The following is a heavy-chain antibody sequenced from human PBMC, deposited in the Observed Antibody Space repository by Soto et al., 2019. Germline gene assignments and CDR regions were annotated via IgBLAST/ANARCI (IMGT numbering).Heavy chain of an antibody. J-gene: IGHJ4*02. V-gene: IGHV1-2*02. Sequence: ASVKVSCKASGYTFTGYYMHWVRQAPGQGLEWMGWINPNSGGTNYAQKFQGRVTMTRDTSISTAYMELSSLRSEDTAVYYCARTYSGYDFGYWGQGTLVTVSS. CDR1: GYTFTGYY. D-gene: IGHD5-12*01. CDR3: ARTYSGYDFGY. CDR2: INPNSGGT.